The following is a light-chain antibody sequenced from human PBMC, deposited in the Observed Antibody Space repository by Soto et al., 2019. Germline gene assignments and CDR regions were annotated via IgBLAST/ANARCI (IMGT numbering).Light chain of an antibody. J-gene: IGLJ2*01. V-gene: IGLV2-23*01. CDR1: SSDVWSYNL. CDR2: EGS. Sequence: QSALTQPASVSGSPGQSITISCTGTSSDVWSYNLVSWYQQHPGKAPKLMIYEGSKRPSGVSNRFSGSKSGNTASLTISGLQAEDEADYYCCSYAGSSKVFGGGTKRTVL. CDR3: CSYAGSSKV.